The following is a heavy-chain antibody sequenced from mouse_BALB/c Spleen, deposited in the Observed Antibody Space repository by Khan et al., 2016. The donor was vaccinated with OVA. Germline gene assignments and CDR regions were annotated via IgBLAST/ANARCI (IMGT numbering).Heavy chain of an antibody. Sequence: QVQLKQPEAELAKPGASVKMSCKASGYTFTNYWMHWVKQRPGQGLEWIGHIDPNSGNTEFNQKFKDMATLTADKSSNTAYMQLSSLTSEDSAVYCGTSPDSTYAWFGYWGQGTLVTVSA. CDR2: IDPNSGNT. CDR3: TSPDSTYAWFGY. V-gene: IGHV1-7*01. J-gene: IGHJ3*01. D-gene: IGHD2-5*01. CDR1: GYTFTNYW.